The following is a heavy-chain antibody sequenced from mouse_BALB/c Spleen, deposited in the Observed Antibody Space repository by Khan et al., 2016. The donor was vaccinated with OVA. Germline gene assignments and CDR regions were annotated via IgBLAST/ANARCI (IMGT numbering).Heavy chain of an antibody. Sequence: VKLLESGPGLVAPSQSLSITCTVSGFSLTDYAVSWIRQPPGKGLEWLGAIWAGGSKYYNSALKSRLSISKDNSKSQVFLKMNSLQTDDTAMYYCAKDPPYYAMDYWGQGTSVTVSS. CDR2: IWAGGSK. CDR1: GFSLTDYA. J-gene: IGHJ4*01. V-gene: IGHV2-6-5*01. CDR3: AKDPPYYAMDY.